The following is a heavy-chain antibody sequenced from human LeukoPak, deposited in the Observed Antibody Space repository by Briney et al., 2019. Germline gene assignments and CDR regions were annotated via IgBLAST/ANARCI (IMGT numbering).Heavy chain of an antibody. CDR2: IYWDDDK. CDR3: AHRPSYDFWSGYSSDAFDI. CDR1: GFSLSTSGVG. Sequence: SGPTLVNPTQTLTLTCTLSGFSLSTSGVGVGWIRQPPGKALEWLALIYWDDDKRYSPSLKSRPTITKDTSKNQVVLTMTNMDPVDTATYYCAHRPSYDFWSGYSSDAFDIWGQGTMVTVSS. V-gene: IGHV2-5*02. D-gene: IGHD3-3*01. J-gene: IGHJ3*02.